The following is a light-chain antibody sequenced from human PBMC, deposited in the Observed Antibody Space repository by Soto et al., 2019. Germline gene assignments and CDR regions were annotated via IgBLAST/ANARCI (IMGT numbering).Light chain of an antibody. Sequence: EIVMTQSPGTLSLSPGERATISCRASQVIGSRYLAWYHQKSGQAPRLLIYGASSRATGIPDRFSGSGSGTDFTLTISRLEPEDFGVYHCQQFGSSIPHTFGQGTKLEIQ. V-gene: IGKV3-20*01. J-gene: IGKJ2*01. CDR1: QVIGSRY. CDR3: QQFGSSIPHT. CDR2: GAS.